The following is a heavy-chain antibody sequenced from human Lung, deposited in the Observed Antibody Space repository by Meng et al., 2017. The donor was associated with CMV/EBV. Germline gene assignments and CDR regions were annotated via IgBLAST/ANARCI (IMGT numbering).Heavy chain of an antibody. V-gene: IGHV3-30*02. CDR1: GFTFSRNA. CDR3: AKDRIAVVPKGGLIRPRVDYYYGIDV. Sequence: GGSLRLSCVASGFTFSRNAMHWVRQAPGKGLEWVAFIRYDGSNKYYADSVKGRFTISRDNSKNTVYVQMNSLRAEDTAVYYCAKDRIAVVPKGGLIRPRVDYYYGIDVWGQGTTVTVSS. D-gene: IGHD6-19*01. CDR2: IRYDGSNK. J-gene: IGHJ6*02.